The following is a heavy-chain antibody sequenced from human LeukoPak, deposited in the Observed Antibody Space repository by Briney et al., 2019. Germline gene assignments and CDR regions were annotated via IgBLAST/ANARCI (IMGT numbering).Heavy chain of an antibody. J-gene: IGHJ4*02. CDR1: GFTFSDAW. CDR2: ITSKIDGGTT. D-gene: IGHD7-27*01. V-gene: IGHV3-15*01. CDR3: ATEFWGSYNY. Sequence: GGALRLSCAASGFTFSDAWMSCVRQTPGKGLEWVGHITSKIDGGTTDYAAPAKGRFTISRDDSKNTLYLQMDSLKTEDTAVYYCATEFWGSYNYWGQGTLVTVSS.